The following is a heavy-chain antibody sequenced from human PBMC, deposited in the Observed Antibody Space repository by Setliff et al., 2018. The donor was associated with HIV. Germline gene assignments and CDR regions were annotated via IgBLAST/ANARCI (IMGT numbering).Heavy chain of an antibody. CDR1: GDPIISGDYY. CDR2: IHYKGNI. J-gene: IGHJ5*02. Sequence: PSETLSLTCTVSGDPIISGDYYWSWIRQSPGKGLEWIGHIHYKGNIDYNASLKSRLAISSDTSKNQFSLNLSSVIAADTAIYFCARFTVVVFGAGEPSWFDPWGQGILVTVSS. CDR3: ARFTVVVFGAGEPSWFDP. V-gene: IGHV4-30-4*08. D-gene: IGHD2-15*01.